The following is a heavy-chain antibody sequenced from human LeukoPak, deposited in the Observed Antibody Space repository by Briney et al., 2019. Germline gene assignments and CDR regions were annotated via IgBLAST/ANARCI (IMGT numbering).Heavy chain of an antibody. CDR2: IYTSGST. J-gene: IGHJ4*02. V-gene: IGHV4-4*07. D-gene: IGHD6-19*01. CDR3: ARESSEGPFDY. Sequence: SETLSLTCTVSGGSISSYYWSWIRQPAGKGLDWIGRIYTSGSTNYNPSLKSRVTMSVDTSRNQFSLKLSSVTAADTAVYYCARESSEGPFDYWGQGTLVTVSS. CDR1: GGSISSYY.